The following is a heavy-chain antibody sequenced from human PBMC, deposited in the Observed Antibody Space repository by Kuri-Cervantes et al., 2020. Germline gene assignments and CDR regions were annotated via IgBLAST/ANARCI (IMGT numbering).Heavy chain of an antibody. Sequence: GGSLKIPCAASGCTFSSYGMHWVRQAPGKGLEWVAVIRYDGSNKYYADSVKGRFTISGDNSKNTLYLQMNSLRAEDTDVYYCARAGQVDSYLTRLDYWGQGTLVTVSS. CDR2: IRYDGSNK. D-gene: IGHD5-18*01. J-gene: IGHJ4*02. CDR1: GCTFSSYG. V-gene: IGHV3-33*01. CDR3: ARAGQVDSYLTRLDY.